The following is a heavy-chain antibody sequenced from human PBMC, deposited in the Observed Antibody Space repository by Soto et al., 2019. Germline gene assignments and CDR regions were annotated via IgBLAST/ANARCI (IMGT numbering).Heavy chain of an antibody. CDR2: INPNSGGT. CDR1: GYTFTGYY. CDR3: ARDLRNYDFWSGYLGY. D-gene: IGHD3-3*01. Sequence: ASVKVSCKASGYTFTGYYMHWVRQAPGQGLEWMGWINPNSGGTNYAQKIQGRVTMKRDTSISTAYMELSRLRSDDTAVYYCARDLRNYDFWSGYLGYWGQGTLVTVSS. V-gene: IGHV1-2*02. J-gene: IGHJ4*02.